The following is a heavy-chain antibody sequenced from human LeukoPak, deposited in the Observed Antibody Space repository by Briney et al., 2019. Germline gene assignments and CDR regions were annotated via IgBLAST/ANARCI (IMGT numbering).Heavy chain of an antibody. Sequence: SETLSLTCTVSGVSISSSNSYWGWIRQPPGKGLEWIGSIYYSGNTYYNASLKSQVSISIDTSKNQFSLKLSSVTAADTAVYYCARASPSYYDSSGSSFDYWGQGTLVTVSS. V-gene: IGHV4-39*07. CDR1: GVSISSSNSY. J-gene: IGHJ4*02. CDR2: IYYSGNT. CDR3: ARASPSYYDSSGSSFDY. D-gene: IGHD3-22*01.